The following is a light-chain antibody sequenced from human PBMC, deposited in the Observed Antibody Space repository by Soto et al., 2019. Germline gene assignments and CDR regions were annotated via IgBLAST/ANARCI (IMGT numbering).Light chain of an antibody. CDR3: SSYTTSSILV. J-gene: IGLJ1*01. Sequence: QSAPTQPASVSGSPGQSITISCTGTNSDVGAYNYVSWYQQHPGKAPKLMISEVNNRPSGVSNRFSGSKSGNTASLTISGLQAEDEADYYCSSYTTSSILVFGTGTKLTVL. V-gene: IGLV2-14*01. CDR2: EVN. CDR1: NSDVGAYNY.